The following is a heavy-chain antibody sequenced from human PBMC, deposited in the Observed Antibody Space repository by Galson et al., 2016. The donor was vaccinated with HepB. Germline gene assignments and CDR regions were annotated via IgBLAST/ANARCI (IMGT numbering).Heavy chain of an antibody. Sequence: SLRLSCAASGFSFSDYNMNWIRQAPGKGLEWVSYISSGGGNIYYADSVKGRFTISRDNAKNSPSLQMNSLRDEDTALYYCARDSYCDGDCYVGAFDIWGQGTTVTVSS. D-gene: IGHD2-21*02. CDR3: ARDSYCDGDCYVGAFDI. CDR1: GFSFSDYN. V-gene: IGHV3-11*04. CDR2: ISSGGGNI. J-gene: IGHJ3*02.